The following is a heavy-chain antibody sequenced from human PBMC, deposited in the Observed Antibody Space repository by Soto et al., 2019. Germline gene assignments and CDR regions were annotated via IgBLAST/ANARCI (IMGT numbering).Heavy chain of an antibody. D-gene: IGHD2-2*01. J-gene: IGHJ6*02. Sequence: GGSLRLSCAASGFTFDDYAMHWVRQAPGKGLEWVSGISWNSGSIGYADSVKGRFTISRDNAKKSLYLQMNSLRAEDTALYYCAKDLGYCSSTSCYPVYGMDVWGQGPTVTV. CDR1: GFTFDDYA. CDR2: ISWNSGSI. V-gene: IGHV3-9*01. CDR3: AKDLGYCSSTSCYPVYGMDV.